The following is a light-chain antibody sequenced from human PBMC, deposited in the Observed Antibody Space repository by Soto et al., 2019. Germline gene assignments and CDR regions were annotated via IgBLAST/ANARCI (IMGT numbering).Light chain of an antibody. CDR2: GAS. CDR1: QSVSSSY. V-gene: IGKV3-20*01. Sequence: EIVLTQSPGTRSLSPGERATLSCRASQSVSSSYLAWYQQKPGQAPRLLIYGASSRATGIPDRFSGSGSGTDFTLTISRLEPEDFAVYYCQQYAGTFGQGTKVEIK. CDR3: QQYAGT. J-gene: IGKJ1*01.